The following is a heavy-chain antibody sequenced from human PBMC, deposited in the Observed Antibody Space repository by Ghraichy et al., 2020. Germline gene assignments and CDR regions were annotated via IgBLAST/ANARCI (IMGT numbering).Heavy chain of an antibody. D-gene: IGHD3-22*01. Sequence: SETLSLTCAVYGGSFSGYYWSWIRQPPGKGLEWIGEINHSGSTNYNPSLKSRVTISVDTSKNQFSLKLSSVTAADTAVYYCARRGIIGHYYDSSGYPIPFDPWGQGTRVTVSS. J-gene: IGHJ5*02. CDR2: INHSGST. V-gene: IGHV4-34*01. CDR1: GGSFSGYY. CDR3: ARRGIIGHYYDSSGYPIPFDP.